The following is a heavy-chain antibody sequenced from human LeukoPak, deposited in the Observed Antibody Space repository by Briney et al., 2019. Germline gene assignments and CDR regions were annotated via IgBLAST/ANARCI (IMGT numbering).Heavy chain of an antibody. CDR3: ARDEAADGWNAFDI. Sequence: GASVKVSCKTSGYTFTNYYTHWVRQAPGQGLEWMGWINANSGGTKYAQRFQGRVTMTRDTSISTAYMELSRLRSDDTAVYYCARDEAADGWNAFDIWGQGTMVTVSS. CDR2: INANSGGT. J-gene: IGHJ3*02. D-gene: IGHD6-13*01. V-gene: IGHV1-2*02. CDR1: GYTFTNYY.